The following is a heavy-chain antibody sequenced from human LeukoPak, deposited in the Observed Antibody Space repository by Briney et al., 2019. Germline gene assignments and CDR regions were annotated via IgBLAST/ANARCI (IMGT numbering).Heavy chain of an antibody. J-gene: IGHJ4*02. D-gene: IGHD3-22*01. CDR2: IYYTGST. Sequence: SETLSLTCTVSGGSISSSSYYWCWIRQPPGKGLEWIGSIYYTGSTYYNPSLKSRVTISVDTSKNQFSLKLSSVTAADTAVYYCARQGESSGYYVYWGQGTLVTVSS. CDR1: GGSISSSSYY. CDR3: ARQGESSGYYVY. V-gene: IGHV4-39*01.